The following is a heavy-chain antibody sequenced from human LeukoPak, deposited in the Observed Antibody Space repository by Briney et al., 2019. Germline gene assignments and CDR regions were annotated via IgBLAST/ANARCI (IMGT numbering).Heavy chain of an antibody. CDR1: GYTFKNYG. CDR2: ISAYNGYT. CDR3: ARGAVNRYNWNDDNYYYYYMDV. J-gene: IGHJ6*03. V-gene: IGHV1-18*01. Sequence: ASVKVSFKASGYTFKNYGISWVRQAPGQGLEWMGWISAYNGYTKYAQKVQGRVTMTTDTSTSTAYMELRSLRPDDTAVYYCARGAVNRYNWNDDNYYYYYMDVWGKGTTVIISS. D-gene: IGHD1-1*01.